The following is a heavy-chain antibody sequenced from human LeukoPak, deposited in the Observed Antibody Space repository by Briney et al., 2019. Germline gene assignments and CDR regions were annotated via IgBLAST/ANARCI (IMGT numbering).Heavy chain of an antibody. V-gene: IGHV3-48*03. CDR2: ISSSGSTI. Sequence: GGSLRLSCAASGFTFSSYEMNWVRQALGKGLEWVSYISSSGSTIYYADSVKGRFTISRDNAKNSLYLQMNSLRAEDTAVYYCAGSVWDAFDIWGQGTMVTVSS. D-gene: IGHD2-8*01. J-gene: IGHJ3*02. CDR1: GFTFSSYE. CDR3: AGSVWDAFDI.